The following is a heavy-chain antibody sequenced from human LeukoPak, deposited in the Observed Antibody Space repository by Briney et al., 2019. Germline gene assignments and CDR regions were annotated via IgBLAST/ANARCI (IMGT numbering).Heavy chain of an antibody. CDR3: ARVSPNTVTTLQYFDY. Sequence: GGSLRLSRAASGFTFSSYGMHWVRQAPGKGLEWVAVISYDGSNKYYADSVKGRFTISRDNSKNTLYLQMNSLRAEDTAVYYCARVSPNTVTTLQYFDYWGQGTLVTVSS. CDR1: GFTFSSYG. D-gene: IGHD4-17*01. J-gene: IGHJ4*02. V-gene: IGHV3-30*03. CDR2: ISYDGSNK.